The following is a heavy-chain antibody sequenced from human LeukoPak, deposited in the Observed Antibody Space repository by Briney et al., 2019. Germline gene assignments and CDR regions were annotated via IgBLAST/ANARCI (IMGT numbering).Heavy chain of an antibody. D-gene: IGHD2-2*01. V-gene: IGHV3-23*01. CDR1: GFIFSTYG. Sequence: GGSLRLSCVAFGFIFSTYGMSWVRQAPGKGLEWVSAISGSGRSTYYADSVTGRFTISRDNSKNTLYLQMHSLRAEDTAVYYCAKTRRDIVVVPDAPFDYWGQGTLVTVSS. CDR3: AKTRRDIVVVPDAPFDY. J-gene: IGHJ4*02. CDR2: ISGSGRST.